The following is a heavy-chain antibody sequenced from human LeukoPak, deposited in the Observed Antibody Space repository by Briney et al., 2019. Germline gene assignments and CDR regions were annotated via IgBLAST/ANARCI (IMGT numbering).Heavy chain of an antibody. V-gene: IGHV5-51*01. Sequence: PGESLKISCKGSGYSFSNNWIGWVRQMPGKGLEWLGLIYPDDSDTSYSPSFQGHVTMSADKSINTAYLQWTGLRASDSAIYYCVRHSIPGKAATIHNWFDPWGQGTLVTVSS. CDR1: GYSFSNNW. J-gene: IGHJ5*02. D-gene: IGHD2-21*01. CDR3: VRHSIPGKAATIHNWFDP. CDR2: IYPDDSDT.